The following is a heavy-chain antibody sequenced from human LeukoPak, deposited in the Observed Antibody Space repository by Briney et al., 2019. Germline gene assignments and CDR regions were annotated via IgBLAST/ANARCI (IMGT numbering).Heavy chain of an antibody. CDR2: IYGGGNI. Sequence: GGSLRLSCAASGFTVSSNYMNWVRQAPGKGLEWVSVIYGGGNIYYADSVKGRLTISRDNSKNTLYLQMNSLRAEDTAVYYCARGAGYNYPYYFDYWGQGTLVTVSS. D-gene: IGHD5-24*01. CDR1: GFTVSSNY. V-gene: IGHV3-53*01. CDR3: ARGAGYNYPYYFDY. J-gene: IGHJ4*02.